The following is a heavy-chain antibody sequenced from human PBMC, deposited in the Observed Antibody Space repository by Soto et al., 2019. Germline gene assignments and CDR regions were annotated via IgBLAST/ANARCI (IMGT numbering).Heavy chain of an antibody. CDR2: FHYSEST. Sequence: SDTLSLTCTVSGGSISSGPYSWGWIRQPPGEGLEWIGTFHYSESTHYNPSLESRITISVDTSKNQFSLKVSSVTVADTAVYYCARLGGYCSSTNCYGYYAMDVWGQGTTVT. V-gene: IGHV4-39*01. CDR1: GGSISSGPYS. D-gene: IGHD2-2*01. CDR3: ARLGGYCSSTNCYGYYAMDV. J-gene: IGHJ6*02.